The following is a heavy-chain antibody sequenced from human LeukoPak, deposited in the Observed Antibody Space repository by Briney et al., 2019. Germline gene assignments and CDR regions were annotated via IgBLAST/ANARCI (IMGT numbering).Heavy chain of an antibody. V-gene: IGHV3-23*01. CDR1: GFTFSSYG. CDR3: AKIGFHYCSGGNCYFG. CDR2: ISGSGGTT. Sequence: GGSLRLSCAASGFTFSSYGMSWVRQAPGKGLEWVSAISGSGGTTYYADSVKGRFTISRDNSKNTLHLQMNSLRAEDTAVYYCAKIGFHYCSGGNCYFGGGQGTLVTVSS. J-gene: IGHJ4*02. D-gene: IGHD2-15*01.